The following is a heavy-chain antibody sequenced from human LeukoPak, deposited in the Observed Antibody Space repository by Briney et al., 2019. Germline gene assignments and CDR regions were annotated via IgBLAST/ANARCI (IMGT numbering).Heavy chain of an antibody. V-gene: IGHV3-23*01. CDR3: AKGSYYDSSGSFYFDY. Sequence: GGSLRLSCAASGFTFSSYSMNWVRQAPGKGLEWVSGISGSGDNTYYADSVKGRFTISGDNSKNTLYVQVNSLGTEDTAAYYCAKGSYYDSSGSFYFDYWGQGTLVTISS. CDR2: ISGSGDNT. J-gene: IGHJ4*02. CDR1: GFTFSSYS. D-gene: IGHD3-22*01.